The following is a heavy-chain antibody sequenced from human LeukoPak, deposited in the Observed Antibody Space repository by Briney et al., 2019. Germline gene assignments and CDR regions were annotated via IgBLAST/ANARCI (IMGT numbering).Heavy chain of an antibody. D-gene: IGHD1-7*01. CDR3: ARDLDNWNYEGPPGYYYMDV. CDR2: IYYSGST. Sequence: PSETLSLTCTVSGGSISSSSYYWGWIRQPPGKGLEWIGSIYYSGSTYYNPSLKSRVTMSVDTSNIQFSLRLNSVTAADTAVYYCARDLDNWNYEGPPGYYYMDVWGKGTTVTVSS. J-gene: IGHJ6*03. V-gene: IGHV4-39*07. CDR1: GGSISSSSYY.